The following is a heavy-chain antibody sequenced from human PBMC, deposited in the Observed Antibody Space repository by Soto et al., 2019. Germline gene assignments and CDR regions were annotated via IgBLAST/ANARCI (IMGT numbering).Heavy chain of an antibody. CDR1: GFTFSNYA. CDR2: ISGNSGTT. V-gene: IGHV3-23*01. Sequence: EVQLLDSGGGLVQPGGSLRLSCAASGFTFSNYAMTWVRQAPGQGLEWVSVISGNSGTTYYADSVMGRFTISRDNSKNTLSLQMNSLRAEDTAVYYCAKGPLGVERPNYYFDYWGQGTLVTVSS. CDR3: AKGPLGVERPNYYFDY. J-gene: IGHJ4*02. D-gene: IGHD2-15*01.